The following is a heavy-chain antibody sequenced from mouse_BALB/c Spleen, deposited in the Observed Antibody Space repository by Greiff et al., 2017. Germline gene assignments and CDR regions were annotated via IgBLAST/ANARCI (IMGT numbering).Heavy chain of an antibody. J-gene: IGHJ2*01. CDR3: ARDGDWDGYFDY. CDR2: IYYSGTI. D-gene: IGHD4-1*01. CDR1: GISITTGNYR. V-gene: IGHV3-5*02. Sequence: EVKLQESGPGLVKPSQTVSLTCTVTGISITTGNYRWSWIRQFPGNKLEWIGYIYYSGTITYNPSLTSRTTITRDTSKNQFFLEMNSLTAEDTATYYCARDGDWDGYFDYWGQGTTLTVSS.